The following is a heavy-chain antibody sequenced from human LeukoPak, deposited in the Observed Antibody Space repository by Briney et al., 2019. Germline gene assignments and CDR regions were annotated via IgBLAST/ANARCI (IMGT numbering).Heavy chain of an antibody. CDR1: GFTFSSYA. CDR2: ISGSGGST. Sequence: GRSLRLSCAASGFTFSSYAMNWVRQAPGKGLEWVSGISGSGGSTYYADSVKGRFTISRDNSRNTLYLQMNSLRAEDTAVYYCAKAVTRPSLRFLEWSSGDAFDIWGQGTMVTVSS. D-gene: IGHD3-3*01. J-gene: IGHJ3*02. V-gene: IGHV3-23*01. CDR3: AKAVTRPSLRFLEWSSGDAFDI.